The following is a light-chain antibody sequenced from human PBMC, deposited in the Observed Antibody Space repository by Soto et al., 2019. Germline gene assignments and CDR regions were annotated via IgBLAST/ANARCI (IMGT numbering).Light chain of an antibody. Sequence: QSALTQPASVSGSPVQSITISCTGTNSDVGGYKYVSWYQQHPGKAPKVMIFDVSNRPSGVSNRFSGSKSGNTASLTISGLQAEDEADYYCTSYTSSGTYVFGTGTKLTVL. CDR1: NSDVGGYKY. CDR2: DVS. V-gene: IGLV2-14*01. CDR3: TSYTSSGTYV. J-gene: IGLJ1*01.